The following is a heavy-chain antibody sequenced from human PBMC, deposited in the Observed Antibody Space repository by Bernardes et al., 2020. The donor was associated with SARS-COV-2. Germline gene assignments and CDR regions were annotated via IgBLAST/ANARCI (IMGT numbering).Heavy chain of an antibody. J-gene: IGHJ4*02. CDR1: GGSISSSSYY. CDR3: AGHYGDYAFDY. D-gene: IGHD4-17*01. Sequence: TLSLTCTVSGGSISSSSYYWGWIRQPPGKGLEWIGSIYYSGSTYYNPSLKSRVTISVDTSKNQFSLKLSSVTAADTAVYYCAGHYGDYAFDYWGQGTLVTVSS. CDR2: IYYSGST. V-gene: IGHV4-39*01.